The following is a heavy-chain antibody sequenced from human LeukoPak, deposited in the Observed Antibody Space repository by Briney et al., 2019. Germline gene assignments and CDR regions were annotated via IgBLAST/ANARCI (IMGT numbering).Heavy chain of an antibody. D-gene: IGHD5-24*01. V-gene: IGHV3-43*01. J-gene: IGHJ4*02. CDR2: IYWAGDSP. CDR1: GFTFDDYT. CDR3: VKDTGYSSTGHFDS. Sequence: GGSLRLSCAASGFTFDDYTMHWVRQPPGRGLEWVSLIYWAGDSPYYADSVRGRFTISRDNSKDTLYLQMNSLKSEDTAFYYCVKDTGYSSTGHFDSWGQGTLVTVSS.